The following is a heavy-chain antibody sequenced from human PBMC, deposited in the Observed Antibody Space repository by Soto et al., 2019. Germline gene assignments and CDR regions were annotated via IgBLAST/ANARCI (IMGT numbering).Heavy chain of an antibody. CDR1: GFTFSSYG. J-gene: IGHJ3*02. D-gene: IGHD3-22*01. Sequence: QVQLVESGGGVVQPGRSLRLSCAASGFTFSSYGMHWVRQAPGKGLEWVAVISYDGSNKYYADSVKGRFTISRDNSKNTLYLQMNSLRAEDTAVYYCSKGGYYDSSGYYYESAFHIWGQGTMVTVSS. V-gene: IGHV3-30*18. CDR2: ISYDGSNK. CDR3: SKGGYYDSSGYYYESAFHI.